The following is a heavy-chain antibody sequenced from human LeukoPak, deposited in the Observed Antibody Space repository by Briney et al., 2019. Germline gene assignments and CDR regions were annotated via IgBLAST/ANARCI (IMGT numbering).Heavy chain of an antibody. D-gene: IGHD3-3*01. CDR1: GGTFSSYA. J-gene: IGHJ4*02. V-gene: IGHV1-69*13. Sequence: GASVKVSCKASGGTFSSYAISWVRQAPGQGLEWMGGIIPIFGTANYAQKFQGRVTITADESTSTAYMELSSLRSEDTAVYYCARGSASDDFWSGYYDYWGQGTLVTVSS. CDR2: IIPIFGTA. CDR3: ARGSASDDFWSGYYDY.